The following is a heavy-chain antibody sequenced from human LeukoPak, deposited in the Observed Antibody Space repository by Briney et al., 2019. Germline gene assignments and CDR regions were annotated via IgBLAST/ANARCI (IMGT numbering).Heavy chain of an antibody. Sequence: GGSPRLSCAASGFTFSSYAMSWVRQAPGKGLEWVSAISGSGGSTYYADSVKGRFTISRDNSKNTLYLQMNSLRAEDTAVYYCAKSVTTRMYYYDSSGEFDYWGQGTLVTVSS. D-gene: IGHD3-22*01. CDR3: AKSVTTRMYYYDSSGEFDY. CDR2: ISGSGGST. V-gene: IGHV3-23*01. CDR1: GFTFSSYA. J-gene: IGHJ4*02.